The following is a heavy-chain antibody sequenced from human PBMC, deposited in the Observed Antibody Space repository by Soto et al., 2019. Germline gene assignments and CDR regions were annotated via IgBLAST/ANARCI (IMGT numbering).Heavy chain of an antibody. CDR3: ARVGYSGYDSIYYYYMDV. V-gene: IGHV4-4*02. CDR2: IYHSGST. D-gene: IGHD5-12*01. CDR1: SGSIGSSNW. J-gene: IGHJ6*03. Sequence: SETLSLTCAVSSGSIGSSNWWSWVRQPPGKGLEWIGEIYHSGSTNYNPSLKSRVTISVDKSKNQFSLKLSSVTAADTAVYYCARVGYSGYDSIYYYYMDVWGKGTTVTVSS.